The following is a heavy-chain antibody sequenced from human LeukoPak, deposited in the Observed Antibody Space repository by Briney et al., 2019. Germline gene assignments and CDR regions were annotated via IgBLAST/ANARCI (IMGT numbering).Heavy chain of an antibody. V-gene: IGHV4-59*01. Sequence: PSETLSLTCTVSGGSISSYYWSWIRQPPGKGLEWIGYIYHSGTTNYNPSLKSRVTISVDTSKSQFSLKLSSVTAADTAVYYCARATNYYGSGSYYRRVYYFDYWGQGTLVTVSS. CDR2: IYHSGTT. CDR1: GGSISSYY. CDR3: ARATNYYGSGSYYRRVYYFDY. J-gene: IGHJ4*02. D-gene: IGHD3-10*01.